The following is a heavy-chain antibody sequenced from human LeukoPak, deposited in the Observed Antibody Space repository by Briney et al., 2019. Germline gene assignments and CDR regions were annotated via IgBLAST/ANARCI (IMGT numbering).Heavy chain of an antibody. J-gene: IGHJ4*02. V-gene: IGHV3-48*01. CDR3: ARDTKYAFDN. CDR1: GFTFSGYS. Sequence: GGSLRLSCAASGFTFSGYSMNWVRQAPGKGLEWISYIGISSGNTKYADSVKGRFTISGDKAKNSVYLQMNSLRVEDTAVYYCARDTKYAFDNGGQGTLVTVSS. D-gene: IGHD2-2*01. CDR2: IGISSGNT.